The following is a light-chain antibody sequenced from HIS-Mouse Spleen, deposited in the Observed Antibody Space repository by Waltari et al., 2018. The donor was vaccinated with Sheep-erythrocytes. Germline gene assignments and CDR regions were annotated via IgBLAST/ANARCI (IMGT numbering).Light chain of an antibody. J-gene: IGLJ2*01. CDR1: SSDVGGYNY. CDR2: EVS. Sequence: QSALTQPPSASGSPGQSVTISCTGTSSDVGGYNYVSWYQQPPGKAPKLRIYEVSKRPSGVPVRFPGSKSGNTASLTVSGLQAEDEADYYCSSYAGSNNLVFGGGTKLTVL. V-gene: IGLV2-8*01. CDR3: SSYAGSNNLV.